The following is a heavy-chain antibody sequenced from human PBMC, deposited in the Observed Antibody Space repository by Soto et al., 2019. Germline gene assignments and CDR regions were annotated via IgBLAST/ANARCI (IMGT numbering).Heavy chain of an antibody. Sequence: SETLSLTCTVSGGSISSYYWSWIRQPPGKGLEWIGYIYYSGSTNYNPSLKSRVTISVDTSKNQSSLKLSSVTAADTAGYYCARVSSLEGNYNWFDPWGQGTLVTVSS. D-gene: IGHD3-3*01. J-gene: IGHJ5*02. CDR2: IYYSGST. CDR3: ARVSSLEGNYNWFDP. CDR1: GGSISSYY. V-gene: IGHV4-59*01.